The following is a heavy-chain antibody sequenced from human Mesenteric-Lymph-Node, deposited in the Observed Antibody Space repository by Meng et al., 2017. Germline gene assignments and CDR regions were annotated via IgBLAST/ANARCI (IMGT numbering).Heavy chain of an antibody. V-gene: IGHV4-59*12. CDR1: GGSISSYY. CDR3: ARARGWYLYYYYGMDV. J-gene: IGHJ6*02. Sequence: GSLRLSCTVSGGSISSYYWSWIRQPPGKGLEWIGYIYYSGSTNYNPSLKSRVTISVDTSKNQFSLKLSSVTAADTAVYYCARARGWYLYYYYGMDVWGQGTTVTVSS. D-gene: IGHD6-19*01. CDR2: IYYSGST.